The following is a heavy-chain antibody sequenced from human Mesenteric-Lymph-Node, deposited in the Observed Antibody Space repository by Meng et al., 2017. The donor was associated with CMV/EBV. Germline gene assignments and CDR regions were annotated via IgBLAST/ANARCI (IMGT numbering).Heavy chain of an antibody. CDR2: IIPMIGVA. CDR3: ARVGERGSSSHTDY. J-gene: IGHJ4*02. Sequence: KASGDNLSNCDLNWVRQAPGQGLEWMGRIIPMIGVASYAQKFQGRVTIPADTSTSTAYMELRSLRSEDTAIYYCARVGERGSSSHTDYWGQGTLVTVSS. CDR1: GDNLSNCD. D-gene: IGHD6-13*01. V-gene: IGHV1-69*04.